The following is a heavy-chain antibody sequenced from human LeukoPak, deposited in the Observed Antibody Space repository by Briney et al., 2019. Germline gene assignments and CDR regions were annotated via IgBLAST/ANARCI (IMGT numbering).Heavy chain of an antibody. CDR3: ARDTTWFGELSPDY. J-gene: IGHJ4*02. D-gene: IGHD3-10*01. V-gene: IGHV3-33*01. Sequence: GGSLRLSCAASGFTFSSYGMHWVRQAPGKGLEWVAVIWYDGSNKYYADSVKGRFTISRDNSKNTLYLQMNSLRAEDTAVYYCARDTTWFGELSPDYWGQGTLVTVSS. CDR1: GFTFSSYG. CDR2: IWYDGSNK.